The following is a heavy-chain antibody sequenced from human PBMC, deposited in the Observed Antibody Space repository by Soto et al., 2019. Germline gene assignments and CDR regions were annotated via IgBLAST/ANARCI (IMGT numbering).Heavy chain of an antibody. CDR2: INAGNGNT. V-gene: IGHV1-3*05. Sequence: QVQLVQSGAEEKKPGASVKVSCKASGYTFTSYAMHWVRQAPGQRLEWMGWINAGNGNTKYSQKFQGRVTITRDTAASTAYMERSSLRSEDTAVYYCARSIVVVTALDCWGQGTLVTVSS. J-gene: IGHJ4*02. CDR3: ARSIVVVTALDC. CDR1: GYTFTSYA. D-gene: IGHD2-21*02.